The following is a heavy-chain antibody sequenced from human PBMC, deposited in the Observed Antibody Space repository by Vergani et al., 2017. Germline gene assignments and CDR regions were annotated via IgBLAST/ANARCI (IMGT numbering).Heavy chain of an antibody. CDR1: GFTFSSYS. V-gene: IGHV3-21*01. D-gene: IGHD3-10*01. CDR2: ISSSSSYI. CDR3: AXTITMVRGGNWFDP. Sequence: EVQLVESGGGLVKPGGSLRLSCAASGFTFSSYSMNWVRQAPGKGLEWVSSISSSSSYIYYADSVKGRFTISRDNAKNSLYLQMNSLRAEDTAVYYCAXTITMVRGGNWFDPWGQGTLVTVSS. J-gene: IGHJ5*02.